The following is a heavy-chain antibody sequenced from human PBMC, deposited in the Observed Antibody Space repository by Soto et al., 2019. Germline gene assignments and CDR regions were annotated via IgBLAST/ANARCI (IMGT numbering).Heavy chain of an antibody. V-gene: IGHV3-74*01. D-gene: IGHD5-12*01. CDR1: GFTFSSYW. CDR2: INSDGSST. Sequence: EVQLVESGGGLVQPGGSLRLSCAASGFTFSSYWMHWVRQAPGKGLVWVSRINSDGSSTSYADSVKGRFTISRDNAKNTLYLQMNSLRAEDTAVYYCARDPYSGYDWGHVAFDIWGQGTMVTVSS. J-gene: IGHJ3*02. CDR3: ARDPYSGYDWGHVAFDI.